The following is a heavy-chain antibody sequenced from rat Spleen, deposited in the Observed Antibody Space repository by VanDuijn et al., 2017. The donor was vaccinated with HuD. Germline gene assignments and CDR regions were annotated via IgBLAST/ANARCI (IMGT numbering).Heavy chain of an antibody. CDR2: ISYDVSTT. V-gene: IGHV5S10*01. CDR3: ATAGSRVSRFAY. J-gene: IGHJ3*01. CDR1: GFTFSDYN. Sequence: EVQLVESGGGLVQPGRSLKLSCAASGFTFSDYNMAWVRQAPTKGLEWVATISYDVSTTYYRDSVKGRFTISRDNAKSTLYLQMDSLRSEDTATYYCATAGSRVSRFAYWGQGTLVTVSS. D-gene: IGHD1-4*01.